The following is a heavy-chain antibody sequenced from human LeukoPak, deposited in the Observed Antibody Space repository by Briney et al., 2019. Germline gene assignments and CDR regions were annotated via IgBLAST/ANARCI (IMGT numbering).Heavy chain of an antibody. Sequence: TSETLSLTCTVSGGSISGYYWSWIRQPPGKGLEWVGYISYSGSTNYNPSLKSRVTISVDTSKNQFSLKLSSVTAADTAVYYCARAYGVDESWFDPWGQGTLVTVSS. J-gene: IGHJ5*02. V-gene: IGHV4-59*12. CDR1: GGSISGYY. D-gene: IGHD4-17*01. CDR3: ARAYGVDESWFDP. CDR2: ISYSGST.